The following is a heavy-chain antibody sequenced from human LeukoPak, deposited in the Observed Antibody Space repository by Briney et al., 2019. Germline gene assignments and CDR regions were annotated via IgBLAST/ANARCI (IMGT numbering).Heavy chain of an antibody. V-gene: IGHV1-46*01. CDR2: INPSTGTT. J-gene: IGHJ4*02. Sequence: ASVKVSCKTSGYTFSSHYMHWVRQAPGQGLEWMGIINPSTGTTNYPQKFQGRVTMTIDTSTSTVYMELSSLRSEDTAVYYCARGLGWGDYWGQGTLVSVSS. CDR1: GYTFSSHY. D-gene: IGHD7-27*01. CDR3: ARGLGWGDY.